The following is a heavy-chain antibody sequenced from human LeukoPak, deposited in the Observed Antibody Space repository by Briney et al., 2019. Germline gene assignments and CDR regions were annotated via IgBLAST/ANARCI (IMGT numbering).Heavy chain of an antibody. CDR2: INTNTGNP. D-gene: IGHD5-18*01. CDR3: ARSSWIQQSSDF. V-gene: IGHV7-4-1*02. Sequence: ASVKVSCKASGYTFTGYYMHWVRQAPGQGPEWMGWINTNTGNPTYAQDFTGRFVFSLDTSVTTTFLEISSLKAEDTAIYYCARSSWIQQSSDFWGQGTLVTVSS. CDR1: GYTFTGYY. J-gene: IGHJ4*02.